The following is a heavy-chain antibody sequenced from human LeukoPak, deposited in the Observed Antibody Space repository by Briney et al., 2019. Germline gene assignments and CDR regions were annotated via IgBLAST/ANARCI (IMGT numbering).Heavy chain of an antibody. J-gene: IGHJ4*02. CDR1: GYTFTSYY. CDR2: INPTGGST. Sequence: ASVKVSCKASGYTFTSYYMHWVRQAPGQGLEWMGLINPTGGSTSYAQQFQGRISMSRDTSTSTVYMEMSSLTSEDTVLYYCARESTAFDYWGQGTLVTVSS. CDR3: ARESTAFDY. V-gene: IGHV1-46*01.